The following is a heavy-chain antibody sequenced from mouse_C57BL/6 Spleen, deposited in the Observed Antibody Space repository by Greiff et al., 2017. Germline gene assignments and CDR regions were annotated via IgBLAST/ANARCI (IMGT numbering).Heavy chain of an antibody. CDR1: GYTFTSYW. V-gene: IGHV1-55*01. CDR3: ARESYGSSPFAY. Sequence: QVQLQQPGAELVKPGASVKMSCKASGYTFTSYWITWVKQRPGQGLEWIGDIYPGSGSTNYNEKFKSKATLTVDTSSSTAYMQLSSLTSEDSAVYYGARESYGSSPFAYWGQGTLVTVSA. J-gene: IGHJ3*01. D-gene: IGHD1-1*01. CDR2: IYPGSGST.